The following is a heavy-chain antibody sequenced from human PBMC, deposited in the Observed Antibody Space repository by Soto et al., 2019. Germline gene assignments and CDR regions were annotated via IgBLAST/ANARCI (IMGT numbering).Heavy chain of an antibody. CDR1: GFTFNTYG. CDR3: VRELGDGSDH. CDR2: VWYDGSNE. Sequence: QVQLVESGGGVVQPGRSLRLSCVASGFTFNTYGMHWVRQAPGKGLEWLAIVWYDGSNEDYADSVKGRFTISRDNSKNTLYFQMNSLRTDETAVYSCVRELGDGSDHWGQGALVTVSS. J-gene: IGHJ4*02. D-gene: IGHD3-10*01. V-gene: IGHV3-33*01.